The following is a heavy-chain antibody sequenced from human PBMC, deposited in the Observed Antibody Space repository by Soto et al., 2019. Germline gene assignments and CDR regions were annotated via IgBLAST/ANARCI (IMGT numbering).Heavy chain of an antibody. J-gene: IGHJ6*02. CDR3: ARDRGDGYKIYYYYYGMDV. CDR2: TYYRSKWYN. D-gene: IGHD3-10*01. V-gene: IGHV6-1*01. Sequence: KQSQTLSLTCAISGDSVSSNSAAWNWIRQSPSRGLEWLGRTYYRSKWYNDYAVSVKSRITINPDTSKNQFSLQLNSVTPEDTAVYYCARDRGDGYKIYYYYYGMDVWGQGTTVTVSS. CDR1: GDSVSSNSAA.